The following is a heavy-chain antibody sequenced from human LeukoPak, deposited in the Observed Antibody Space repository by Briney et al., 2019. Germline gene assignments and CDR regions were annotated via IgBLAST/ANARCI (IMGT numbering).Heavy chain of an antibody. V-gene: IGHV4-34*01. CDR1: GGSFSGYY. J-gene: IGHJ5*02. D-gene: IGHD3-10*01. Sequence: PSETLSLTCAVYGGSFSGYYWSWIRQPPGKGLEWIGEVNHSGSTNYNPSLKSRVTISVDTSKNQFSLKLSSVTAADTAVYYCARASGPYYYGEGRYYAQWFDPWGQGTLVAVPS. CDR2: VNHSGST. CDR3: ARASGPYYYGEGRYYAQWFDP.